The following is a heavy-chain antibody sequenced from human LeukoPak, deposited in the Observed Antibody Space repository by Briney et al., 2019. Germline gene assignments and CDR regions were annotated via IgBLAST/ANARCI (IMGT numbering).Heavy chain of an antibody. J-gene: IGHJ5*02. V-gene: IGHV4-31*03. CDR1: GGSISSGGYY. CDR3: ARDHTSPRGGFDP. D-gene: IGHD3-16*01. Sequence: PSETLSLTCTVSGGSISSGGYYWSWIRQLPGKGLQWIGYIHYSGNTYYNPSLKSRLTISVDTSKNQFSLNLGSVTAADTAFYYCARDHTSPRGGFDPWGQGTLVTVSS. CDR2: IHYSGNT.